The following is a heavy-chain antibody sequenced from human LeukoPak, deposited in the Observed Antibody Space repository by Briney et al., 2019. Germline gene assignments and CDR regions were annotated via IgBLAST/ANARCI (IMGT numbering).Heavy chain of an antibody. J-gene: IGHJ4*02. V-gene: IGHV3-74*01. CDR3: AGTSTTCCNY. D-gene: IGHD2-2*01. CDR1: GLTLSGYW. CDR2: INSDGSST. Sequence: PGGSLRLSCAASGLTLSGYWMHWVRQTPGKGLVWVSRINSDGSSTSYADSVKGRFTISRDNAKNTLYLQMNSLRADDTAVYYCAGTSTTCCNYWGQGTLVTVSS.